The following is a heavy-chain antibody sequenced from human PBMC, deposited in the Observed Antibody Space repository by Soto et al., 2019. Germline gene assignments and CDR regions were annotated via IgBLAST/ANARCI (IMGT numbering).Heavy chain of an antibody. CDR2: IYYSGST. J-gene: IGHJ6*02. Sequence: PSETLSLTCTVSGGSISSGDYYWSWIRQPPGKGLEWIGYIYYSGSTYYNPSLKSRVTISVDTSKNQFSLKLSSVTAADTAVYYCARAQWGVPAASVYYGMDVWGQGTTVTVSS. CDR1: GGSISSGDYY. CDR3: ARAQWGVPAASVYYGMDV. V-gene: IGHV4-30-4*01. D-gene: IGHD2-2*01.